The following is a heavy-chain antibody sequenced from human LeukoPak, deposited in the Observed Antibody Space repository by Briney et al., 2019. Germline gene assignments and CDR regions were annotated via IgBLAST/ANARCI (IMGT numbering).Heavy chain of an antibody. J-gene: IGHJ4*02. CDR3: ARANPEGYYYDSSGYSGIDY. CDR1: GYTFTSYG. CDR2: ITAYNDNT. V-gene: IGHV1-18*01. D-gene: IGHD3-22*01. Sequence: ASVKVSCKASGYTFTSYGISWVRQAPGQGLEWMGWITAYNDNTYYAQKLQGRVTMTTDTSTSTAYMELRSLRSDDTAVYYCARANPEGYYYDSSGYSGIDYWGQGTLVTVSS.